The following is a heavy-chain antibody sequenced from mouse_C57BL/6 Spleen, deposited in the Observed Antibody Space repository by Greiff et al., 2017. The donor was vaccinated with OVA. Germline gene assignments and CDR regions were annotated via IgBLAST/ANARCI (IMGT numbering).Heavy chain of an antibody. D-gene: IGHD2-5*01. Sequence: VQVVESGPELVKPGASVKISCKASGYAFSSSWMNWVKQRPGKGLEWIGRIYPGDGDTNYNGKFKGKDTLTADKSSSTAYMQLSSLTSEDSAVYFCASSYSNYFDYWGQGTTLTVSS. CDR1: GYAFSSSW. CDR2: IYPGDGDT. J-gene: IGHJ2*01. CDR3: ASSYSNYFDY. V-gene: IGHV1-82*01.